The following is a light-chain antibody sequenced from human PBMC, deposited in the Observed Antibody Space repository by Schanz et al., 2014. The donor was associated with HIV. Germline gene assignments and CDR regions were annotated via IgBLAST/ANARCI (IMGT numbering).Light chain of an antibody. CDR2: DNN. CDR1: SSNIGNNY. V-gene: IGLV1-51*01. J-gene: IGLJ2*01. Sequence: QSVLTQPPSVSAAPGQKVTISCSGSSSNIGNNYVSWYQQLPGTAPKLLIYDNNKRPSGIPDRFSGSKSGTSATLGITGLQTGDEADYYCETWDSSLTALLFGGGTKLTVL. CDR3: ETWDSSLTALL.